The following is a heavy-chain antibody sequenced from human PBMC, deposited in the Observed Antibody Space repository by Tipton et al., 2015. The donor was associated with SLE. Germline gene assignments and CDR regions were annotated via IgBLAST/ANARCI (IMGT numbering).Heavy chain of an antibody. Sequence: TLSLTCTVSGGSISSYYWSSIRQPPGKGLEWIGYIYYSGSTNYNPSLKSRVTISVDTSKNQFSLKLTSVTAADTAVYYCARQDSGNYYPFDYWGQGTLVTVSS. CDR3: ARQDSGNYYPFDY. V-gene: IGHV4-59*08. J-gene: IGHJ4*02. CDR2: IYYSGST. CDR1: GGSISSYY. D-gene: IGHD1-26*01.